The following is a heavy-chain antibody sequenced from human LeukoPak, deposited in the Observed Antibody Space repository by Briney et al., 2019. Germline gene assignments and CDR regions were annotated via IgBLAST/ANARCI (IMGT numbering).Heavy chain of an antibody. CDR3: ATSRPEYHYDILTGYHYRNWFDP. CDR2: FDPEDGET. D-gene: IGHD3-9*01. V-gene: IGHV1-24*01. J-gene: IGHJ5*02. Sequence: ASVKVSCKVSGYTLTELSMHWVRQAPGKGLEWMGGFDPEDGETIYAQKFQGRVTMAEDTSTDTAYMELSSLRSEDTAVYYCATSRPEYHYDILTGYHYRNWFDPWGQGTLVTVSS. CDR1: GYTLTELS.